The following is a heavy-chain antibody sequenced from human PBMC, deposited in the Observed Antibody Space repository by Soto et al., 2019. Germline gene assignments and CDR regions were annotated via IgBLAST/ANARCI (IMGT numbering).Heavy chain of an antibody. D-gene: IGHD3-3*01. CDR2: IYYSGST. Sequence: QLQLQESGPGLVKPSETLSLTCTVPGCSISSSSYYWGWIRQPPGKGLERIGSIYYSGSTYYNPSLKSRGTMSVDTSKKQCSLKLTSVSADSTAVYYCALIYDIWMASLGYFDCRGRGTLVTVSS. CDR3: ALIYDIWMASLGYFDC. CDR1: GCSISSSSYY. J-gene: IGHJ2*01. V-gene: IGHV4-39*01.